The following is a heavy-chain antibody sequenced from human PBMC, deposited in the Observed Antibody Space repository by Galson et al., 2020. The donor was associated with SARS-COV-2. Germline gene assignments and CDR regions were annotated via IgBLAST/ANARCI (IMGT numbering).Heavy chain of an antibody. Sequence: ASVKVTCKVSGYTLTEISMHWVRQAPGKGLEWMGGFDSEDGETIYAQKFQGRVTMTEDTSTDTAYMELSSLRSEDTAVYYCTSDYGAYWGQGTLVTVAS. J-gene: IGHJ4*02. CDR1: GYTLTEIS. CDR3: TSDYGAY. V-gene: IGHV1-24*01. CDR2: FDSEDGET.